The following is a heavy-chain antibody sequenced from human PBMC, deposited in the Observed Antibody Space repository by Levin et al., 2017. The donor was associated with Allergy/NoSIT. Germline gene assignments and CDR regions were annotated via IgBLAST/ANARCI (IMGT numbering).Heavy chain of an antibody. Sequence: GESLKISCAASGFTFSNAWMSWVRQAPGKGLEWVGRIKSKTDGGTTDYAAPVKGRFTISRDDSKNTLYLQMNSLKTEDTAVYYCTILSQITGTFDYWGQGTLVTVSS. J-gene: IGHJ4*02. CDR1: GFTFSNAW. CDR3: TILSQITGTFDY. CDR2: IKSKTDGGTT. V-gene: IGHV3-15*01. D-gene: IGHD1-20*01.